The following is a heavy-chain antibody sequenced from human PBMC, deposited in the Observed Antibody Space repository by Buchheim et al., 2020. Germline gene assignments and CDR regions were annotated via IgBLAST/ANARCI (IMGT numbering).Heavy chain of an antibody. CDR2: INPDGSIT. V-gene: IGHV3-74*01. CDR3: GSPSLNRGSIIDY. CDR1: GSTFSTNW. D-gene: IGHD1-26*01. J-gene: IGHJ4*02. Sequence: EVQLVESGGGLVQPGGSLRLSCAAAGSTFSTNWIHWVRQAPGKGLVWVSRINPDGSITNYAASVKGRFTISRDSAKNTVYLQMSSLRAEDTAVYYCGSPSLNRGSIIDYWGQGTL.